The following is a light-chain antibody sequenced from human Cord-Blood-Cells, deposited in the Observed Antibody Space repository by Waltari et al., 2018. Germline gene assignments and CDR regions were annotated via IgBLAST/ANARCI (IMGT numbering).Light chain of an antibody. CDR3: QQYDNLPIT. CDR2: DAS. CDR1: QDISNY. Sequence: DIQMTQSPSSLSAYVGDRVTITCQASQDISNYLNWYQQKPGKAPKLLIYDASNLETGVPSRFSGSGSWTDFTFTISSLQPEDIATYYCQQYDNLPITFGPGTKVDIK. J-gene: IGKJ3*01. V-gene: IGKV1-33*01.